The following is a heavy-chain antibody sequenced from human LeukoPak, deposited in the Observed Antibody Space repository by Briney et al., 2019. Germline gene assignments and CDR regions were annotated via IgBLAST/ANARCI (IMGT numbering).Heavy chain of an antibody. CDR2: MNPNSGNT. Sequence: ASVKVSCKASGYTFTSYDINWVRQATGRGLEWMGWMNPNSGNTGYAQKFQGRVTMTRNTSISTAYMELSSLRSEDTAVYYCARGRGYDSSGQYYFDYWGQGTLVTVSS. CDR1: GYTFTSYD. V-gene: IGHV1-8*01. D-gene: IGHD3-22*01. CDR3: ARGRGYDSSGQYYFDY. J-gene: IGHJ4*02.